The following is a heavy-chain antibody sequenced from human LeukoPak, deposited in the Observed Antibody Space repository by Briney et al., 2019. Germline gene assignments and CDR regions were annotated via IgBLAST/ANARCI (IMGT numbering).Heavy chain of an antibody. CDR3: ARDSQSVVAADY. CDR2: IYHSGST. CDR1: GYSISSGYY. V-gene: IGHV4-38-2*02. Sequence: SETLSLTCAVPGYSISSGYYWGWIRQPPGQGLEWIGSIYHSGSTYYSPSLKSRVTISVDTSKNQFSLKVSSVTAADTAVYYCARDSQSVVAADYWGQGSLVTVSS. J-gene: IGHJ4*02. D-gene: IGHD2-15*01.